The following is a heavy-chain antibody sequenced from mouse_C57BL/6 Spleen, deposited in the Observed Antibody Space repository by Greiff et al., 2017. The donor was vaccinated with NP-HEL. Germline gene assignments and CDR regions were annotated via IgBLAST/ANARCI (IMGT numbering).Heavy chain of an antibody. V-gene: IGHV5-9-1*02. D-gene: IGHD1-1*01. CDR3: TRITTNYFDY. CDR2: ISSGGDYI. CDR1: GFTFSSYA. Sequence: EVKLMESGEGLVKPGGSLKLSCAASGFTFSSYAMSWVRQTPEKRLEWVAYISSGGDYIYYADTVKGRFTISRDNARNTLYLQRSSLKSEDTAMYYCTRITTNYFDYWGQGTTLTVSS. J-gene: IGHJ2*01.